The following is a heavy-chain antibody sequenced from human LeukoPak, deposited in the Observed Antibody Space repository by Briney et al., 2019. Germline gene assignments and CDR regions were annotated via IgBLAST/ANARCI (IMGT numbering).Heavy chain of an antibody. Sequence: PGGSLRLSCAASGFTFSSYSMNWVRQAPGKGLEWVSSISSSSSYIYYADSVKGRFTISRDNAKNSLYLQMNSLRAEDTAVYYCARDNYYGSGSYYDYNYYYGMDVWGQGTTVTVSS. CDR1: GFTFSSYS. CDR3: ARDNYYGSGSYYDYNYYYGMDV. J-gene: IGHJ6*02. D-gene: IGHD3-10*01. CDR2: ISSSSSYI. V-gene: IGHV3-21*01.